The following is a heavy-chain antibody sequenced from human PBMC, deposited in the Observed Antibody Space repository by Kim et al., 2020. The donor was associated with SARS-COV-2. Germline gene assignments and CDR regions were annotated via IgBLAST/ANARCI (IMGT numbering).Heavy chain of an antibody. Sequence: SETLSLTCTVSGGSISSYYWSWIRQPPGKGLEWIGYIYYSGSTNYNPSLKSRVTISVDTSKNQFSLKLNSVTAADTAVYYCASASDYYDSSGYPDYWGQGTLVTVSS. J-gene: IGHJ4*02. D-gene: IGHD3-22*01. CDR2: IYYSGST. V-gene: IGHV4-59*01. CDR1: GGSISSYY. CDR3: ASASDYYDSSGYPDY.